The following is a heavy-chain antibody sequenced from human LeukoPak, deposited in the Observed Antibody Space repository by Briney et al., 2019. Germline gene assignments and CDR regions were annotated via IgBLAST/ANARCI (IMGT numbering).Heavy chain of an antibody. J-gene: IGHJ4*02. Sequence: GASVKVSCKASGYTFTSYYMHWVRQAPGQGLEWMGIINPSGGSTSYAQKFQGRVTMTRDTSTSTVYMELSSLRSEHTAVYDCASLGSVAGTKMPNDYWGQGTLVTVSS. CDR3: ASLGSVAGTKMPNDY. V-gene: IGHV1-46*03. D-gene: IGHD6-19*01. CDR1: GYTFTSYY. CDR2: INPSGGST.